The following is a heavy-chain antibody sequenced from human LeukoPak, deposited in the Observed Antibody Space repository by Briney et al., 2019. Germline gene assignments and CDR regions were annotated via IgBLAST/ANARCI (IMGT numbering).Heavy chain of an antibody. CDR2: ISTSGNT. V-gene: IGHV4-4*07. Sequence: SETLSLTCSVSSGFISNYYWSWIRQPAGKGLEWIGRISTSGNTNYSPSLKSGVTMSVDTSKNQFFLHLRSVTAADTAVYYCARDSRYYDFWSGYLDYWGQGALVTVSS. CDR3: ARDSRYYDFWSGYLDY. CDR1: SGFISNYY. J-gene: IGHJ4*02. D-gene: IGHD3-3*01.